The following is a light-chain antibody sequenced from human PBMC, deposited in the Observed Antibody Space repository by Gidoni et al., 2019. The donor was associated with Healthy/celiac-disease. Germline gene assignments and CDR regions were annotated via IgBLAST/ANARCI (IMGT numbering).Light chain of an antibody. CDR2: EVS. V-gene: IGLV2-14*01. CDR3: SSYTSSSTL. J-gene: IGLJ2*01. Sequence: QSALTQPASVSGSPGQSITISCTGTSSDVGGYNYVSWYQQHPGKAPKLMIYEVSNRPPGVSNRFSGSKSGNTASLTISGLQAEDEADYYCSSYTSSSTLFGGGTKLTVL. CDR1: SSDVGGYNY.